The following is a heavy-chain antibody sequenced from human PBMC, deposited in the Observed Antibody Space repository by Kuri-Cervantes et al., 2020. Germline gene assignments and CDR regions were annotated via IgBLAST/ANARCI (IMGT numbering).Heavy chain of an antibody. CDR2: ISYDGSNK. D-gene: IGHD2-15*01. J-gene: IGHJ4*02. V-gene: IGHV3-30-3*01. CDR1: GLTFSDYY. Sequence: GESLKISCAASGLTFSDYYMSWIRQAPGKGLEWVAVISYDGSNKYYADSVKGRFTISRDNSKNTLYLQMNSLRAEDTAVYYCATKVGYCSGGSCSNGSYFDYWGQGTLVTVSS. CDR3: ATKVGYCSGGSCSNGSYFDY.